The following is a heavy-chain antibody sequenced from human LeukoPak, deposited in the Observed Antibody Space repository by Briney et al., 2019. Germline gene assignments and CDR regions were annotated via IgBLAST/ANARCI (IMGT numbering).Heavy chain of an antibody. V-gene: IGHV4-34*01. CDR2: MKQSGTP. Sequence: SETLSLTCAVYGGSFSAFHGNWLRQSPAKGLEWLGEMKQSGTPRYNPSLQSRVTISVDKSKNQFSLNVRSVTAADTAVYYCASRPFLYGFRTYFDNWAQGTLVTVSS. D-gene: IGHD3-10*01. CDR1: GGSFSAFH. CDR3: ASRPFLYGFRTYFDN. J-gene: IGHJ4*02.